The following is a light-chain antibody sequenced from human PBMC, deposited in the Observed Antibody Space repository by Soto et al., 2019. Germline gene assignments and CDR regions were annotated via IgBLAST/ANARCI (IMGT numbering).Light chain of an antibody. Sequence: DIQMTQSPSILSASVGARVTITCRASQSISSWLAWYQQKPGKAPKLLIYKASTLESGVPSNFSGSGSGTDFTLTISSLQPEDFATYYCQQLNSYPPWTFGQGTKVDIK. CDR1: QSISSW. V-gene: IGKV1-5*03. CDR2: KAS. J-gene: IGKJ1*01. CDR3: QQLNSYPPWT.